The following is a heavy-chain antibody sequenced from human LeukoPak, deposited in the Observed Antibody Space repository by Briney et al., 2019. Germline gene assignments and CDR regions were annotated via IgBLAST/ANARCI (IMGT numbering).Heavy chain of an antibody. Sequence: AGGSLRLSCAASGFTFSTYAMSWVRQAPGKGLEWVSGLSGSGSSAYYADSVKGRFTISRDNSENTLYLQMNSLRAEDTAVYYCARPVTATDRFYFFDSWGQGTLVTVSS. CDR3: ARPVTATDRFYFFDS. V-gene: IGHV3-23*01. J-gene: IGHJ4*02. CDR1: GFTFSTYA. D-gene: IGHD2-15*01. CDR2: LSGSGSSA.